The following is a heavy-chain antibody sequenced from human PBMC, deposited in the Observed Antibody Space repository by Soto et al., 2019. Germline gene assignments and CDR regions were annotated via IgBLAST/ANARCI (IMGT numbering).Heavy chain of an antibody. CDR1: GYVFSSYT. D-gene: IGHD3-16*01. Sequence: QVQLVQSGAEVKKSGASMKVSCKASGYVFSSYTIHWVRQAPGQRLEWMGWINAGNGNTKYAQMFQNRVAITRDTAANTFYMELTSLRSEDSGVYYCAREFRNYASTVAYWGQGTLVSVSS. J-gene: IGHJ4*02. V-gene: IGHV1-3*01. CDR3: AREFRNYASTVAY. CDR2: INAGNGNT.